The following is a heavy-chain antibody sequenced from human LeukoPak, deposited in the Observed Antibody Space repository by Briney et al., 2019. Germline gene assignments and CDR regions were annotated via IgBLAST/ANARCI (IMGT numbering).Heavy chain of an antibody. CDR1: GFTFSSYS. CDR3: ARDHGGRNYDYVWGRTFFDY. Sequence: GGSLRLSCAASGFTFSSYSMNWVRQAPGKGLEWVSSISSSSSYIYYADSVKGRFTISRDNAKNSLYQQMNSLRAEDTAVYYCARDHGGRNYDYVWGRTFFDYWGQGTLVTVSS. D-gene: IGHD3-16*01. J-gene: IGHJ4*02. CDR2: ISSSSSYI. V-gene: IGHV3-21*01.